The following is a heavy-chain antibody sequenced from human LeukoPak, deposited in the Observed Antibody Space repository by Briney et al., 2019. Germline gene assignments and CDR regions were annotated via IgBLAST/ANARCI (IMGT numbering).Heavy chain of an antibody. D-gene: IGHD3-22*01. Sequence: GASVKVSCKASGGTFSSYAISWVRQAPGQGLEWMGRIIPILGIANYAQKFQGRVTITADKSTSTAYMELSSLRSEDTAVYYCARDPDYYDSSGWYFDLWGRGTLVTVSS. V-gene: IGHV1-69*04. J-gene: IGHJ2*01. CDR3: ARDPDYYDSSGWYFDL. CDR2: IIPILGIA. CDR1: GGTFSSYA.